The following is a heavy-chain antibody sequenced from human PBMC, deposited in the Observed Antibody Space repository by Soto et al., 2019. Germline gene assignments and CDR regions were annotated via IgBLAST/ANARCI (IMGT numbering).Heavy chain of an antibody. D-gene: IGHD3-22*01. CDR3: ARERGYGSSAYYSPDAFDI. J-gene: IGHJ3*02. CDR2: IYSGGST. CDR1: GFDVSSKY. V-gene: IGHV3-66*01. Sequence: GGSLRLSCAASGFDVSSKYMSWVRQAPGKGLEWVSVIYSGGSTYYADSVKGRFTISRDNSKNTLYLQMNYLRAEDTAVFYCARERGYGSSAYYSPDAFDIWGRGTVVTVS.